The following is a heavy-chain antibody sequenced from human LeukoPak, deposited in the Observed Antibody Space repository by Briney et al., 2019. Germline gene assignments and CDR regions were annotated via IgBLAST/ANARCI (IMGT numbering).Heavy chain of an antibody. Sequence: GSLRLSCAASGFTFSSYAMSWVRHPPGEGLEWVSAICGRGGSTYYADSVKGRFTISRDNSKHTLYLQMNSLRAEDTGVYYCTRDGREAGGYFVYWGQGALVTVSS. V-gene: IGHV3-23*01. CDR3: TRDGREAGGYFVY. J-gene: IGHJ4*02. CDR1: GFTFSSYA. D-gene: IGHD2-8*02. CDR2: ICGRGGST.